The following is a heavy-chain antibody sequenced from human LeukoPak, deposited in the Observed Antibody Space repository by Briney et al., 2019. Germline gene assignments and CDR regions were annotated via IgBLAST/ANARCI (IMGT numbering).Heavy chain of an antibody. V-gene: IGHV3-53*01. CDR1: GFTVSSNS. CDR3: ARRAGEYSHPYDY. J-gene: IGHJ4*02. Sequence: GGSLRLSCTVSGFTVSSNSMSWVRQAPGKGLEWVSFIYSGGNTHYSDSVKGRFTISRDNSKNTLYLQMNSLRAEDTDVYYCARRAGEYSHPYDYWGQGTLVIVSS. CDR2: IYSGGNT. D-gene: IGHD4-17*01.